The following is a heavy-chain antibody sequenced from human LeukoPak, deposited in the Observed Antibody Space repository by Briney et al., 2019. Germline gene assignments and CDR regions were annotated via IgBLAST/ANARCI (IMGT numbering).Heavy chain of an antibody. D-gene: IGHD3-22*01. CDR1: GYSFTSYW. CDR2: IYPGDSDT. Sequence: GESLKTSCKGSGYSFTSYWIGWVRQMPGKGLEWMGIIYPGDSDTRYSPSFQGQVTISADKSISTAYLQWSSLKASDTAMYYCARGGKLNYYDSSGYYYGSGEFDYWGQGTLVTVSS. J-gene: IGHJ4*02. CDR3: ARGGKLNYYDSSGYYYGSGEFDY. V-gene: IGHV5-51*01.